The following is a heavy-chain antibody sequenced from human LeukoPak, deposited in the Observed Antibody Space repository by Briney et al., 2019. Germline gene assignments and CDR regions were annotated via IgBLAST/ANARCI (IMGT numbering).Heavy chain of an antibody. Sequence: NPSQTLSLTCAVSGGSISSGGYSWSWIRQPPGKGLEWIGYIYHSGSTYYNPSLKSRVTISVDTSKNQFSLKLSSVTAADTAVYYCARGGNGGTQATEGIVVVPAAIPRPNWFDPWGQGTLVTVSS. J-gene: IGHJ5*02. V-gene: IGHV4-30-2*01. CDR1: GGSISSGGYS. CDR3: ARGGNGGTQATEGIVVVPAAIPRPNWFDP. D-gene: IGHD2-2*02. CDR2: IYHSGST.